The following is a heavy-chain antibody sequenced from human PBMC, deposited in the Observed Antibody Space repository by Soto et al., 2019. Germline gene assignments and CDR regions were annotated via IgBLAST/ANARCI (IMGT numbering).Heavy chain of an antibody. V-gene: IGHV1-69*13. Sequence: VASVKVSCKASGGIFSNFAFSWVRQAPGQGLEWMGGIIPMSGTSNYAQKFQGRVTITADDSTSTAYMELNSLRSEDTAMYYCASDYFYCSNGVCRHDAFDLWGQGTVVTVSS. CDR1: GGIFSNFA. CDR3: ASDYFYCSNGVCRHDAFDL. CDR2: IIPMSGTS. J-gene: IGHJ3*01. D-gene: IGHD2-8*01.